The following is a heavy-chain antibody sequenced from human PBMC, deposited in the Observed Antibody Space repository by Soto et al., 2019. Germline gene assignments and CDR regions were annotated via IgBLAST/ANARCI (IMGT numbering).Heavy chain of an antibody. CDR3: AKDTVKKYCSGGSCYSGSRPHYNFDY. CDR2: ISGSGGST. J-gene: IGHJ4*02. Sequence: GGSLRLSCAASGFTFSSYAMSWVRQAPGKGLEWVSAISGSGGSTYYADSVKGRFTISRDNSKNTLYLQMNSLRAEDTAVYYCAKDTVKKYCSGGSCYSGSRPHYNFDYWGQGTLVTVSS. V-gene: IGHV3-23*01. D-gene: IGHD2-15*01. CDR1: GFTFSSYA.